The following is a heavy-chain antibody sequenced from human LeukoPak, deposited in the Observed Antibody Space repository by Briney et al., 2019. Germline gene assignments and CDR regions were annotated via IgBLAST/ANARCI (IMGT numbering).Heavy chain of an antibody. J-gene: IGHJ4*02. CDR3: ASLAALYGSGSSRPRTDSSFDY. CDR1: GGSISSSSYY. Sequence: SETLSLTCTVSGGSISSSSYYWGWIRQPPGKGLEWIGSIYYSGSIYYNPSLRGRVTISVDTSKTQFSLKLSSVTAAATAVYYCASLAALYGSGSSRPRTDSSFDYWGQGTLVTVSS. D-gene: IGHD3-10*01. V-gene: IGHV4-39*07. CDR2: IYYSGSI.